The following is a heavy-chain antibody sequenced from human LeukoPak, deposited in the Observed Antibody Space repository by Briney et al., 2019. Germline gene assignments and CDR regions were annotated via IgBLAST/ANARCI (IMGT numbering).Heavy chain of an antibody. Sequence: GGSLRLSCAASGFTFDDYGMSWVRQAPGKGLEWVSGINWNGGSTGYADSVKGRFTISRDNAKNSLYLQMNSLRAEDTALYYCARDWSRYDILTGNFGYWGQGTLVTVSS. V-gene: IGHV3-20*04. J-gene: IGHJ4*02. D-gene: IGHD3-9*01. CDR2: INWNGGST. CDR1: GFTFDDYG. CDR3: ARDWSRYDILTGNFGY.